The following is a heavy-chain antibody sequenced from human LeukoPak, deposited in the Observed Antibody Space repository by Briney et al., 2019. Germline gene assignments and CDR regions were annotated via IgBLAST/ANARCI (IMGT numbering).Heavy chain of an antibody. CDR2: IIPIFGTS. CDR3: ATEGITMIVDANYGMDV. Sequence: SVKVSCKASGGTFSGYAINWVRQAPGQGLEWMGGIIPIFGTSNYAQRFQGRVTISADESTSTAYMELSSLRSGDTAVYYCATEGITMIVDANYGMDVWGQGTTVTVSS. D-gene: IGHD3-22*01. CDR1: GGTFSGYA. V-gene: IGHV1-69*13. J-gene: IGHJ6*02.